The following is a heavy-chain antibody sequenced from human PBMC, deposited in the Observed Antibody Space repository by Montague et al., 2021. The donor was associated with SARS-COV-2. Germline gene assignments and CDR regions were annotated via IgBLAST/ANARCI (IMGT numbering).Heavy chain of an antibody. D-gene: IGHD6-13*01. CDR1: GGSISSYY. V-gene: IGHV4-59*01. Sequence: SETLSITCTVSGGSISSYYWSWIRQPPGKGLEWIGYIYYSGSTNYNPSLKSRVTISVDTSKNQFSLKLSSVTAADTAVYYCARVVAAAGTPVFDYWGQGTLVTVSS. J-gene: IGHJ4*02. CDR2: IYYSGST. CDR3: ARVVAAAGTPVFDY.